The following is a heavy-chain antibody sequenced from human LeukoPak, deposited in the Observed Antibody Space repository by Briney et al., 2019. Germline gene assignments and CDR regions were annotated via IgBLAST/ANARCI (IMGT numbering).Heavy chain of an antibody. J-gene: IGHJ6*04. D-gene: IGHD3-10*02. Sequence: GGSLRLSCVASGFTFDDYAMSRVRQAPGKGLEWVSYISSSGSTIYYADSVKGRFTISRDNAKNSLYLQMNSLRAEDTAVYYCAELGITMIGGVWGKGTTVTISS. CDR3: AELGITMIGGV. V-gene: IGHV3-48*03. CDR2: ISSSGSTI. CDR1: GFTFDDYA.